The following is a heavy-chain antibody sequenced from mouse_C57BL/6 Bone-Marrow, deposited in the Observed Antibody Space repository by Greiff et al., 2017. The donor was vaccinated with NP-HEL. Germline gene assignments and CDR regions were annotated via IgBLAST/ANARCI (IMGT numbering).Heavy chain of an antibody. Sequence: EVKLQESGPELVKPGASVKMSCKASGYTFTDYNMHWVKQSHGKSLEWIGYINPNNGGTSYNQKFKGKATLTVNKSSSTAYMELRSLTSEDSAVYYCARGGRSLFYAMDYWGQGTSVTVSS. J-gene: IGHJ4*01. V-gene: IGHV1-22*01. D-gene: IGHD6-2*01. CDR3: ARGGRSLFYAMDY. CDR2: INPNNGGT. CDR1: GYTFTDYN.